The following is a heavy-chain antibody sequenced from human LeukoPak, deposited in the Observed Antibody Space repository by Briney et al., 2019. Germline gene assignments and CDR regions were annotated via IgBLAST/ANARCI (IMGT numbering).Heavy chain of an antibody. CDR2: ITWDGGNI. Sequence: GGSLRLSCVTSGFTFGDYTMHWVRQVPGKGLEWLSGITWDGGNIAYADSVKGRFTISRDNAKSSLYLQMNSLRNEDMAFYFCAKGYTFHGVAHDSGYFDYWGQRTLVTVSS. CDR1: GFTFGDYT. V-gene: IGHV3-9*03. D-gene: IGHD3-3*01. J-gene: IGHJ4*02. CDR3: AKGYTFHGVAHDSGYFDY.